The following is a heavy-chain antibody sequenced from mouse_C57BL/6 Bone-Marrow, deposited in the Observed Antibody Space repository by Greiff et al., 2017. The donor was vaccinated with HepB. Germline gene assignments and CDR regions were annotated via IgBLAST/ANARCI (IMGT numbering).Heavy chain of an antibody. CDR3: ARSEGGGYYRDAMDY. CDR2: INPNYGTT. D-gene: IGHD2-14*01. Sequence: EVQLQQSGPELVKPGASVKISCKASGYSFTDYNMNWVKQSNGKSLEWIGVINPNYGTTSYNQKFKGKATLNVDQSSSTAYMQLNSLTSEDSAVYYCARSEGGGYYRDAMDYWGQGTSVTVSS. CDR1: GYSFTDYN. V-gene: IGHV1-39*01. J-gene: IGHJ4*01.